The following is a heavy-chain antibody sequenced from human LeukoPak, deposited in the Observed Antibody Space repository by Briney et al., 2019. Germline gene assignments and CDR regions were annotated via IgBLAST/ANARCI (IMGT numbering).Heavy chain of an antibody. D-gene: IGHD6-6*01. V-gene: IGHV3-23*01. CDR2: IISSGAST. J-gene: IGHJ6*03. CDR1: GFTFSSYA. Sequence: GGCLRLSCAASGFTFSSYAMNWVRQAPGKGLEWVSAIISSGASTYYADSVKGRFTIPRDNSKNTLYLQMNSLRAEDTAVYYCAKVTSSSPFYYYYMDVWGKGTTVTVSS. CDR3: AKVTSSSPFYYYYMDV.